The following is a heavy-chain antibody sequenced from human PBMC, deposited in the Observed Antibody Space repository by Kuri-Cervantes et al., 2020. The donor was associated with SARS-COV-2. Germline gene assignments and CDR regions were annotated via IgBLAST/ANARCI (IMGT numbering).Heavy chain of an antibody. D-gene: IGHD1-26*01. J-gene: IGHJ3*02. CDR3: ARVSGAGAFDI. CDR1: GYSISSGYY. CDR2: IYHSGST. V-gene: IGHV4-38-2*02. Sequence: SETLSLTCTVSGYSISSGYYWGWIRQPPGKGLEWIGSIYHSGSTYYNPSLKSRVTISVDTSKNQFSLKLSSVTAADTAVYYCARVSGAGAFDIWGQGIMVTVSS.